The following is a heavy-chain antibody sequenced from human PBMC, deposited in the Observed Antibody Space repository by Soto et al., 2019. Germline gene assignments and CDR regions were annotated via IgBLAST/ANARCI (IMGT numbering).Heavy chain of an antibody. D-gene: IGHD2-15*01. J-gene: IGHJ4*02. Sequence: QVQLVESGGGVVQPGGSLRLSCAASGFTFSTSVMHWVRQAPGKGLEWMAIISYGGVNKYYADSVKGRFTISRDISERTLYLKLNSLRTEDTVVYSCARGDFEDGGGHFDYWGQGTLVSVSS. V-gene: IGHV3-30-3*01. CDR1: GFTFSTSV. CDR3: ARGDFEDGGGHFDY. CDR2: ISYGGVNK.